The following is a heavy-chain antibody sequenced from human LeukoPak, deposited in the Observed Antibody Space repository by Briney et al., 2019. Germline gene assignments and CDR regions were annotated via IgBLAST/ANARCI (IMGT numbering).Heavy chain of an antibody. CDR3: VRGYCSSTSCLTFDY. J-gene: IGHJ4*02. CDR2: INPNSGGT. D-gene: IGHD2-2*01. CDR1: GYTFTGYY. V-gene: IGHV1-2*02. Sequence: ASVKVSCKASGYTFTGYYMHWVRQAPGQGLEWMGWINPNSGGTNYAQKFQGRVTMTRDTSISTAYMELSRLRSDDTAVYYCVRGYCSSTSCLTFDYWGQGTLVTVSS.